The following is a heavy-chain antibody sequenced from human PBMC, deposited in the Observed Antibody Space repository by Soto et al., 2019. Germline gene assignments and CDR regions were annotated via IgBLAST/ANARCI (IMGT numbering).Heavy chain of an antibody. J-gene: IGHJ5*01. CDR3: ARDREDGSGTKYNWFDS. CDR1: GGTFGNLG. CDR2: TIPIFDTP. Sequence: ASVKVSCKASGGTFGNLGISWLRQAPGQGLEWMGGTIPIFDTPHYAEKFRDRLTITADATSTAYMELTSLSSEDTATYYCARDREDGSGTKYNWFDSWGQGALVTVSS. V-gene: IGHV1-69*13. D-gene: IGHD3-10*01.